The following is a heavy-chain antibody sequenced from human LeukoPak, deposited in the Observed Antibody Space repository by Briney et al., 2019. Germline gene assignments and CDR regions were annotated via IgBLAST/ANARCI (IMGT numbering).Heavy chain of an antibody. D-gene: IGHD2-8*01. CDR3: ARGNVLMLYATLDS. CDR1: GGSFSGYY. V-gene: IGHV4-34*01. J-gene: IGHJ4*02. Sequence: SETLSLTCAVYGGSFSGYYWTWVRQPPGKRLEWIGEVKHSGGTNYNPSLKSRVTISEDMSRTQFSLKMSSVTAADTAVYYCARGNVLMLYATLDSWGQGTLVTVSS. CDR2: VKHSGGT.